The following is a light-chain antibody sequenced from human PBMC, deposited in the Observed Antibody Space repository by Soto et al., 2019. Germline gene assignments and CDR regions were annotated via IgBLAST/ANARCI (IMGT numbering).Light chain of an antibody. CDR1: QGISNY. Sequence: DIQMTQPPSSLSASVEDRVTITWRASQGISNYIAWYQLQPGKVPNLLIYAASTLQSGVPSRCSGSVSGTDFTLTISSLQSEDVASYYCQKYNSAPLWAFGQGTKVDIK. CDR2: AAS. CDR3: QKYNSAPLWA. V-gene: IGKV1-27*01. J-gene: IGKJ1*01.